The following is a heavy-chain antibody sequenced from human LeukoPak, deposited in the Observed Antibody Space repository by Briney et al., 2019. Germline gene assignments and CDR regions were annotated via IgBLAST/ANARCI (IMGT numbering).Heavy chain of an antibody. Sequence: GGSLRLSCVVSGFTFSSYSMSWVRQAPGKGLEWVSSISASSNFISYADSVKGRFTISRDNAKKSLYLQMNSVRAEDTAVYYCARDPGYSSGWFGYWGQGALVTVSS. D-gene: IGHD6-19*01. V-gene: IGHV3-21*01. CDR2: ISASSNFI. J-gene: IGHJ4*02. CDR3: ARDPGYSSGWFGY. CDR1: GFTFSSYS.